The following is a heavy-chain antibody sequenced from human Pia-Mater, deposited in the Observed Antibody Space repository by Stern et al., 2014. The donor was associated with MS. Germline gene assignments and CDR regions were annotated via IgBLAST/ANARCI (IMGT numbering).Heavy chain of an antibody. Sequence: QVQLVQSGGGVEKPGSSVKVSCKASGGTFNVYAINWLRQAPGQGLEWVGGIIPICGTANYAQKFQGRVTITADESTRTSSMQLSSLRYDDTAVYYCARDGRHTDNYGLDVWGQGTTVTVSS. V-gene: IGHV1-69*01. CDR2: IIPICGTA. D-gene: IGHD3-9*01. CDR1: GGTFNVYA. CDR3: ARDGRHTDNYGLDV. J-gene: IGHJ6*02.